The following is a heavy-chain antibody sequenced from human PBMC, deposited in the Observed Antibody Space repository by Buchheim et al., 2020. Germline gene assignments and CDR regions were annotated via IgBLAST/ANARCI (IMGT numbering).Heavy chain of an antibody. J-gene: IGHJ5*02. D-gene: IGHD6-13*01. CDR2: INPNSGGT. CDR1: GYTFTGYY. CDR3: ARVKGYSSSWYEWNWFDP. V-gene: IGHV1-2*02. Sequence: QVQLVQSGAEVKKPGASVKVSCKASGYTFTGYYMHWVRQAPGQGLEWMGWINPNSGGTNYAQKFQGRVTMTRDTSISTAYMELSSLRSEDTAVYYCARVKGYSSSWYEWNWFDPWGQGTL.